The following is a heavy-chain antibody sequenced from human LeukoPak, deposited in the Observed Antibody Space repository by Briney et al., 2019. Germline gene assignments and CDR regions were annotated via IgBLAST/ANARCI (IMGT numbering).Heavy chain of an antibody. Sequence: PGGSLRLSCAASGFTFSGYGMHWVRQAPGKGLEWVAFIRYDGSNKYYADSVKGRFTISRDNSKNTLYLQMNSLRAEDTAVYYCAKDQRTYYYDSSRGYYFDYWGQGTLVTVSS. CDR2: IRYDGSNK. J-gene: IGHJ4*02. V-gene: IGHV3-30*02. CDR1: GFTFSGYG. CDR3: AKDQRTYYYDSSRGYYFDY. D-gene: IGHD3-22*01.